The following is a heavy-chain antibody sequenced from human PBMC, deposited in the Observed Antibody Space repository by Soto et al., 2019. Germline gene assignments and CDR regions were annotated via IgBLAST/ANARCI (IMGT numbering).Heavy chain of an antibody. CDR3: ARELRDSINYYYYGMDV. V-gene: IGHV3-30-3*01. CDR1: GFTFSSYA. J-gene: IGHJ6*02. D-gene: IGHD2-21*01. CDR2: ISYDGSNK. Sequence: PGGSLRLSCAASGFTFSSYAMHWVRQAPGKGLEWVAVISYDGSNKYYADSVKGRFTISRDNSKNTLYLQMNSLRAEDTAVYYCARELRDSINYYYYGMDVWGQGTTVTVSS.